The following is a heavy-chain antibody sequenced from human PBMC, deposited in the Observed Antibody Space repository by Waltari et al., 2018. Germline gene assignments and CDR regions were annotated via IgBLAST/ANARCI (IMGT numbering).Heavy chain of an antibody. CDR2: IYYSGST. CDR1: GGSLSSSTYY. CDR3: ARLPISLGVGSVFDI. D-gene: IGHD2-15*01. J-gene: IGHJ3*02. V-gene: IGHV4-39*01. Sequence: QMQLQESGPGLVKPSEPLSLPCPVPGGSLSSSTYYWGWIRQPPGKGLEWIGNIYYSGSTYYKPSLKSRLTISVDTSKNQFSLNLRSVTAADTAVYYCARLPISLGVGSVFDIWGQGTMVTVSS.